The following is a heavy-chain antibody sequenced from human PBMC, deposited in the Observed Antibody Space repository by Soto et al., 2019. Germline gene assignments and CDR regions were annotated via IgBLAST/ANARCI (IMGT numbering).Heavy chain of an antibody. D-gene: IGHD2-15*01. Sequence: SVKVSCKASGGTFSSYAISWVRQAPGQGLEWMGGIIPIFGTANYAQKFQGRVTVTADESTSTAYMELSSLRSEDTAVYYCARDIVVVVAATPYYYYGMDVWGQGTTVTVSS. CDR3: ARDIVVVVAATPYYYYGMDV. CDR2: IIPIFGTA. J-gene: IGHJ6*02. V-gene: IGHV1-69*13. CDR1: GGTFSSYA.